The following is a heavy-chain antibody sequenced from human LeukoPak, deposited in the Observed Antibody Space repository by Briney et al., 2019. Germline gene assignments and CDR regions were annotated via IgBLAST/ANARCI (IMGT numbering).Heavy chain of an antibody. CDR2: ISYDGSNK. V-gene: IGHV3-30-3*01. Sequence: PGGSLRLSCAASGFTFSSYAMPWVRQAPGKGLEWVAVISYDGSNKYYADSVKGRFTISRDNSKNTLYLQMNSLRAEDTAVYYCASPWYYDFWSGPRYGKNYYYGMDVWGQGTTVTVSS. D-gene: IGHD3-3*01. J-gene: IGHJ6*02. CDR3: ASPWYYDFWSGPRYGKNYYYGMDV. CDR1: GFTFSSYA.